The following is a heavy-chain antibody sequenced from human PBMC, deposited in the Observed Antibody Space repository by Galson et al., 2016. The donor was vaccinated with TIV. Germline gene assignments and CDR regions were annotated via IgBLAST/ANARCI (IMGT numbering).Heavy chain of an antibody. CDR2: IAYDGSVK. V-gene: IGHV3-30*02. J-gene: IGHJ6*02. D-gene: IGHD4-11*01. CDR3: AKAQEPNYSNALYGMDV. Sequence: SLRLSCAASGFSFRRYGMYWVRQAPGKGLDWVALIAYDGSVKYYADSVRGRFTISRDNSKNTLFLQMNSLRLGDSAVYYCAKAQEPNYSNALYGMDVWGQGATVIVSS. CDR1: GFSFRRYG.